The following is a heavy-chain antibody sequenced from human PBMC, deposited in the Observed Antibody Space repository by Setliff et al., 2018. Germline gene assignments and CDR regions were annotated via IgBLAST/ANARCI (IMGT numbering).Heavy chain of an antibody. CDR1: GYRFTTYW. CDR3: ARLGAPASHDAFDI. Sequence: GESLKISCKGSGYRFTTYWIGWVRQMPGKGLEWMGIIFSGDSDTRYSPSFQGQVTMSADKSINTAYLQWSSLKASDTAMYYCARLGAPASHDAFDIWGQGTMVTVSS. V-gene: IGHV5-51*01. D-gene: IGHD6-25*01. CDR2: IFSGDSDT. J-gene: IGHJ3*02.